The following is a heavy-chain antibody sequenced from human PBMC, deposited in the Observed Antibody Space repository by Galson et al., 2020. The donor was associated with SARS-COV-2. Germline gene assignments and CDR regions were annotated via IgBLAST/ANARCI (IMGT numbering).Heavy chain of an antibody. J-gene: IGHJ4*02. CDR3: VRGLRYSRRWDEAGRGESVAH. D-gene: IGHD1-26*01. Sequence: LVWVSRINLDGSSTTYADSLKGRFTVSRDNAKSTLVLEMSSLRVEDTAVYFCVRGLRYSRRWDEAGRGESVAHWGQGTLVTVSS. V-gene: IGHV3-74*01. CDR2: INLDGSST.